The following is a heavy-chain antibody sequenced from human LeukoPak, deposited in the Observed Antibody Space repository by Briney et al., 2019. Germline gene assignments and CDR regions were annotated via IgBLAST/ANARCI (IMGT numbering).Heavy chain of an antibody. CDR1: GLAFSYYD. CDR3: ATGGAPAGYAYHL. Sequence: GGSLRLSCVASGLAFSYYDMHWVRQPTGKGLEWVSAIGTAGDTYYPDSVKGRFTISRENARKSLYLQMNNLRVGDTAVYYCATGGAPAGYAYHLWGQGKMVTVSS. D-gene: IGHD6-13*01. J-gene: IGHJ3*01. CDR2: IGTAGDT. V-gene: IGHV3-13*04.